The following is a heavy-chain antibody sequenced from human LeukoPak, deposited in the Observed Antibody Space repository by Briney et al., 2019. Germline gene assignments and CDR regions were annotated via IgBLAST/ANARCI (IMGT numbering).Heavy chain of an antibody. CDR1: GYTFTGYY. V-gene: IGHV1-2*02. Sequence: ASVKVSCKASGYTFTGYYIHWVREAPGQGLEWMGWINPNSGGTNYAQKFQGRVTMTRDTSISTAYVELSRLRSDDTAVYYCARVVSYLFDPWAREPWSPSPQ. CDR2: INPNSGGT. CDR3: ARVVSYLFDP. D-gene: IGHD2-8*01. J-gene: IGHJ5*02.